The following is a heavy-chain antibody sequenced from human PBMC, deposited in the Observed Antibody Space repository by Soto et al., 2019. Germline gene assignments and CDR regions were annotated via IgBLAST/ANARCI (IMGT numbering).Heavy chain of an antibody. Sequence: QVQLVESGGGVVQPGRSLRLSCAASGFTFSSYAMHWVRQAPGKGLEWVAVISYDGSNKYYADSVKGRFTISRDNSKNTLYLQMNSLRAEDTAVYYCALYSSGWPVDYWGQGTLVTVSS. CDR3: ALYSSGWPVDY. CDR1: GFTFSSYA. V-gene: IGHV3-30-3*01. CDR2: ISYDGSNK. D-gene: IGHD6-19*01. J-gene: IGHJ4*02.